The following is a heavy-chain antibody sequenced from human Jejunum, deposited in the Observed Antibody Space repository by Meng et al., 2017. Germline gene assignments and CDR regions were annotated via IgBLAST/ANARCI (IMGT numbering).Heavy chain of an antibody. CDR1: SGSFTGYY. CDR3: ARYLWSRGLFDS. Sequence: QVHLPQWGAGLLKPSETLSLTCTVYSGSFTGYYWSWVRQSPGKGLEWIGEIHQTGSTNYSPSLQSRVTISIDTSKNEFSLELRSVTAADTAVYYCARYLWSRGLFDSWGQGTLVTVSS. V-gene: IGHV4-34*01. D-gene: IGHD2-21*01. J-gene: IGHJ5*01. CDR2: IHQTGST.